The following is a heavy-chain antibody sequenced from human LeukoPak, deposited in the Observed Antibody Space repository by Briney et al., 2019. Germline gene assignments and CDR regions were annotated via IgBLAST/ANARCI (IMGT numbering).Heavy chain of an antibody. J-gene: IGHJ5*02. D-gene: IGHD3-16*01. CDR2: INLNTGGT. CDR3: ARGSFHYVETYIVASRFDP. CDR1: RYTFIGLY. V-gene: IGHV1-2*02. Sequence: ASVKVSCAASRYTFIGLYMNLVPQAPGQGLQWMGWINLNTGGTNYAQKFQGRVTMTRDTSIPTAYMALSGLRSDDTAVYFCARGSFHYVETYIVASRFDPWGQGTLVTVSS.